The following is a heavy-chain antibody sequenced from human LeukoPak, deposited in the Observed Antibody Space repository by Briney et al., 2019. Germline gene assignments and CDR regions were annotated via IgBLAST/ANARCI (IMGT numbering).Heavy chain of an antibody. CDR3: AKISGIGDLGYFDY. V-gene: IGHV3-23*01. J-gene: IGHJ4*02. Sequence: PRGSLRLSCAASGFTFNSYGMSWVRQVPGKGLEWVSGISGNGASTYYADSVKGRFTISRDNSKNTLYLQMNSLRAEDTAVYYCAKISGIGDLGYFDYWGQGTLVTVSS. CDR1: GFTFNSYG. D-gene: IGHD1-26*01. CDR2: ISGNGAST.